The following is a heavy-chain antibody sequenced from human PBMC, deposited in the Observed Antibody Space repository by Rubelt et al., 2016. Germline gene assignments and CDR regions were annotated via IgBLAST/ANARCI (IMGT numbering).Heavy chain of an antibody. Sequence: KPSDTLSLTCDVSGYSISSSNWWGWIRQPPGKGLEWIGYIYYSGSTYFNPSLQSRLTMSVDTLSNQFSLKLNSVTAMDTAVYYCARYRSSWEPFDYWGQGTLVTVSS. J-gene: IGHJ4*02. V-gene: IGHV4-28*01. CDR1: GYSISSSNW. CDR2: IYYSGST. D-gene: IGHD6-13*01. CDR3: ARYRSSWEPFDY.